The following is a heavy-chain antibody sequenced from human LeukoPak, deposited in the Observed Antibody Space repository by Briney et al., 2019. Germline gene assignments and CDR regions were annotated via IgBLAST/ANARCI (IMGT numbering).Heavy chain of an antibody. Sequence: GGSLRLSCAASGFTFSGFDLHWVRQAPGKGLEWVAVISYDESNKYYADSVKGRFTISRDNSKNTVFLQMNSLRVEDTAVYYCAKDRSIAAGGTVSEIDNWGQGTLVTVSS. V-gene: IGHV3-30*18. CDR3: AKDRSIAAGGTVSEIDN. J-gene: IGHJ4*02. D-gene: IGHD6-13*01. CDR2: ISYDESNK. CDR1: GFTFSGFD.